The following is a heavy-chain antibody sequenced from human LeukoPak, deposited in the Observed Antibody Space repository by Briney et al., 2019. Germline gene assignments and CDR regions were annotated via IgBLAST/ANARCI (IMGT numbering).Heavy chain of an antibody. D-gene: IGHD3-3*01. Sequence: SETLSLTCTVSGASMNSNYWSWIRQPPGRGLEWIGYIYYSGNTNSSPSLGSRVTMSLDASKNQFSLKVNSVTAADTAVYYCAAYYDFWSGYYGPQEDYWGQGTLVTVSS. CDR1: GASMNSNY. CDR2: IYYSGNT. V-gene: IGHV4-59*08. CDR3: AAYYDFWSGYYGPQEDY. J-gene: IGHJ4*02.